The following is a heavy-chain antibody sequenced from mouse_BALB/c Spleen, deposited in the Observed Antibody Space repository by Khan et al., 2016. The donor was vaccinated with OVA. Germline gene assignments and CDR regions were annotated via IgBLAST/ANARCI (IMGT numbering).Heavy chain of an antibody. D-gene: IGHD1-1*01. V-gene: IGHV5-17*02. CDR2: ISGDSNTI. Sequence: EVMLVESGGGLVQPGGSRKLSCAASGFTFSSYGMHWVRQAPERGLEWVAYISGDSNTIYYADTVKGRFTISRVNPRNTLFLQMTSLMSEDTAMYYCATSYFYGYYFDYWGPGTTLTVSS. CDR1: GFTFSSYG. CDR3: ATSYFYGYYFDY. J-gene: IGHJ2*01.